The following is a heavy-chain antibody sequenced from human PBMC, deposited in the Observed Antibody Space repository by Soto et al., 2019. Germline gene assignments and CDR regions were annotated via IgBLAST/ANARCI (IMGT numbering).Heavy chain of an antibody. Sequence: PETLSLTCTVSGGSINSNNYYWAWIRQSPGKGLAWIASIYYDGSTYYNPSLKSRVTISIDTSKNQFSLRLRSVTAADTAIYYCAKVVVAATRHTDFDSWGQGTLVTVSS. J-gene: IGHJ4*02. D-gene: IGHD2-15*01. CDR2: IYYDGST. V-gene: IGHV4-39*01. CDR1: GGSINSNNYY. CDR3: AKVVVAATRHTDFDS.